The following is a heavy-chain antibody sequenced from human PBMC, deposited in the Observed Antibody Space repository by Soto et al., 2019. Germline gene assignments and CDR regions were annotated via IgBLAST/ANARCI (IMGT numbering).Heavy chain of an antibody. CDR2: ISGSGGST. Sequence: EVQLLESGGGLVQPGGSLRLSCAASGFTFSSYAMSWVRQAPGKGLEWVSAISGSGGSTYYADSVKGRFTISRDNSKNTLYLQMNSLRAEDTAVYYCAKFGGRYSCYDRPRPFDYWGQGTLVTVSS. D-gene: IGHD5-12*01. CDR3: AKFGGRYSCYDRPRPFDY. V-gene: IGHV3-23*01. CDR1: GFTFSSYA. J-gene: IGHJ4*02.